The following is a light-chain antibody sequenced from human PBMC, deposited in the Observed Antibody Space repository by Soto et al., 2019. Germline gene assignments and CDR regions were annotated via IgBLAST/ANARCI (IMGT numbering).Light chain of an antibody. J-gene: IGKJ1*01. CDR3: QQYSNWPT. Sequence: DIKMTQSPSSLSASVGDRVTITCRASQSISSYLNWYQQKPGKAPKLLIYAASSLQSGVPSRFSGSGSGTDFTLTISSLQPEDFAVYYCQQYSNWPTFGQGTKVDI. V-gene: IGKV1-39*01. CDR1: QSISSY. CDR2: AAS.